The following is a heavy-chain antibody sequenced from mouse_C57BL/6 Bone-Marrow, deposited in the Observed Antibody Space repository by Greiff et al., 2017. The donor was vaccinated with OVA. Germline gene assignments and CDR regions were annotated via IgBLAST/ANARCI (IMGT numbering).Heavy chain of an antibody. V-gene: IGHV1-80*01. CDR1: GYAFSSYW. D-gene: IGHD1-1*01. CDR3: AREKIYYGSSSLFDY. J-gene: IGHJ2*01. CDR2: IYPGDGDT. Sequence: VKLQESGAELVKPGASVKISCKASGYAFSSYWMNWVKQRPGKGLEWIGQIYPGDGDTNYNGKFKGKATLTADKSSSTAYMQLSSLTSEDSAVYFCAREKIYYGSSSLFDYWGQGTTLTVSS.